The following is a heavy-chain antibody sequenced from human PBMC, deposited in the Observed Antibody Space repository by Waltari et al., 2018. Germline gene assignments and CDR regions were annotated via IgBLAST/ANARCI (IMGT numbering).Heavy chain of an antibody. V-gene: IGHV1-69*06. CDR2: IIPIFGTA. CDR1: GFTFSSYG. CDR3: AREVDIVATGAFDI. D-gene: IGHD5-12*01. Sequence: QVQLVESGGGVVQPGRSLRLSCAASGFTFSSYGMHWVRQAPGKGLEWMGRIIPIFGTANYAQKFQGRVTITADKSTSTAYMELSSLRSEDTAVYYCAREVDIVATGAFDIWGQGTMVTVSS. J-gene: IGHJ3*02.